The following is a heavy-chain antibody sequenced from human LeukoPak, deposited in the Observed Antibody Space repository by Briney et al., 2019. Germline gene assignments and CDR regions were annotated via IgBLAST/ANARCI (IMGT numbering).Heavy chain of an antibody. J-gene: IGHJ4*02. Sequence: PGGSLRLSCAASGFTFSSSWMHWVRQAPGKGLVWVSRINSDGSSTTYADSVKGRFTISRDNAKNTLHLQMNSLRAEDTAVYYCAREGRYSLDYWGQGTLVTVSS. CDR1: GFTFSSSW. CDR2: INSDGSST. CDR3: AREGRYSLDY. V-gene: IGHV3-74*01. D-gene: IGHD1-1*01.